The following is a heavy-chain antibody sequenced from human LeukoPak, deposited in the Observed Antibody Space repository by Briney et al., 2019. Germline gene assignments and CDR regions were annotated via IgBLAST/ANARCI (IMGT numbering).Heavy chain of an antibody. D-gene: IGHD6-19*01. V-gene: IGHV4-34*01. Sequence: SETLSLTCAVYGGSFSGYYWSWIRQPPGKGLEWIGEINHSGSTNYNPSLKSRVTISVDTSKNQFSLKLSSVTAADTAVYYCARDRIAVAGIREFDYWGQGTLVTVSS. CDR2: INHSGST. CDR1: GGSFSGYY. J-gene: IGHJ4*02. CDR3: ARDRIAVAGIREFDY.